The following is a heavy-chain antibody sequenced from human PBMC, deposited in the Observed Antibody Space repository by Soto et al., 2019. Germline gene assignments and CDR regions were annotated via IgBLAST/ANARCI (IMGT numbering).Heavy chain of an antibody. V-gene: IGHV4-59*01. D-gene: IGHD4-17*01. Sequence: SETLSLTCTVSGGSINSYYWSWIRQPPGKGLEWIGYIYYSGSTNYNPSLKSRVTISVDTSKNQFSLKLSSVTAADTAVYYCARIATIDYGDYVNLDYWGQGTLVTVSS. J-gene: IGHJ4*02. CDR1: GGSINSYY. CDR3: ARIATIDYGDYVNLDY. CDR2: IYYSGST.